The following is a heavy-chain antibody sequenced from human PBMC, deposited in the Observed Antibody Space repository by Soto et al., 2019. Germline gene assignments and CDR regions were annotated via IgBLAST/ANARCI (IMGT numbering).Heavy chain of an antibody. J-gene: IGHJ5*02. V-gene: IGHV1-69*13. D-gene: IGHD6-13*01. CDR3: ARDRCGGSSWYGNWFDP. CDR1: GVTFSSYA. CDR2: IIPIFGTA. Sequence: AAVKVSCKATGVTFSSYAISWVRQAPGQGLDWMGGIIPIFGTANYAQKFQGRVTITADESTSTAYMELRSLRSEDTAVYSCARDRCGGSSWYGNWFDPWGQGTLVTVSS.